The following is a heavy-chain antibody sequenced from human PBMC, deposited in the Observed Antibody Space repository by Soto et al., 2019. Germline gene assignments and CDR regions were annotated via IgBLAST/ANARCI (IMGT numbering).Heavy chain of an antibody. V-gene: IGHV1-8*01. CDR2: MNPNSGNT. Sequence: QVQLVQSGAEVKKPGASVKVSGKASGYTFTSYDINWVRQATGQGLEWMGWMNPNSGNTGYPQKFQGRVTMTRNTSISTAYMELSSLRSEYTAVYYCAREYSSGWSVYYYYGMDVWCQGTTVTVSS. CDR1: GYTFTSYD. J-gene: IGHJ6*02. D-gene: IGHD6-19*01. CDR3: AREYSSGWSVYYYYGMDV.